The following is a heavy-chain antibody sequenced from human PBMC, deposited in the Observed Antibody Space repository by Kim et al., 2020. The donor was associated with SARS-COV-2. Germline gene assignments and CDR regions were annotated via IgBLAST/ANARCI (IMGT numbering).Heavy chain of an antibody. CDR2: IYYSGST. CDR3: ARQFRYNWFDP. CDR1: GGSISSSSYY. V-gene: IGHV4-39*01. J-gene: IGHJ5*02. Sequence: SETLSLTCTVSGGSISSSSYYWGWIRQPPGKGLEWIGSIYYSGSTYYNPSLKSRVTISVDTSKNQFSLKLSSVTAADTAVYYCARQFRYNWFDPWGQGTLVTVSS.